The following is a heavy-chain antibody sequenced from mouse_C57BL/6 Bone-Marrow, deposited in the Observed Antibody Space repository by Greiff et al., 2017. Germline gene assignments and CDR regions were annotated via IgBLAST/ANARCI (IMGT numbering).Heavy chain of an antibody. CDR1: GYTFTSYW. J-gene: IGHJ3*01. D-gene: IGHD2-12*01. CDR3: APYYTWFAY. CDR2: INPSSGYT. Sequence: QVQLKQSGAELAKPGASVKLSCKASGYTFTSYWMHWVQQRPGQGLEWIGYINPSSGYTKYNQKFKDKATLTADKSSSTAYMQLSSLTYEDSAVYYCAPYYTWFAYWGQGTLVTVSA. V-gene: IGHV1-7*01.